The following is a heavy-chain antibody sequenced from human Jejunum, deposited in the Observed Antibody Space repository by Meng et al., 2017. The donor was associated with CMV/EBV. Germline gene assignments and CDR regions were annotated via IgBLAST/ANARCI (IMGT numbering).Heavy chain of an antibody. CDR1: GLTFSSDY. V-gene: IGHV3-66*02. J-gene: IGHJ4*02. Sequence: ASGLTFSSDYFSWVRQAPGQGLEWVSIIYSNDDTKYADSVRGRFTISRDNSRNAVYLQMNSLRPQDTAVYYCTRAPTITTNFDSWGQGTRVTVSS. CDR3: TRAPTITTNFDS. CDR2: IYSNDDT. D-gene: IGHD4-17*01.